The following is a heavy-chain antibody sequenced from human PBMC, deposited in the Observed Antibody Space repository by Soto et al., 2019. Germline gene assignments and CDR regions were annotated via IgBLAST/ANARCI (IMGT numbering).Heavy chain of an antibody. CDR2: IKGDGTNT. D-gene: IGHD2-2*01. Sequence: EVQLVESGGGLVQFGGSLRLSCAASGFTFSSYWMHWVRQVPGKGLVWVSRIKGDGTNTGYADSVKGRFTISRDNVKNTLYLQLNSRRAGDTAVYYCARGVSSYYAVGLWGQGTLIPRLL. CDR1: GFTFSSYW. V-gene: IGHV3-74*01. CDR3: ARGVSSYYAVGL. J-gene: IGHJ4*02.